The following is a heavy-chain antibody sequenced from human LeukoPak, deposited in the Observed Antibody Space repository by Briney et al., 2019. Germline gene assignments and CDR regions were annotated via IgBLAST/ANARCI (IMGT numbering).Heavy chain of an antibody. Sequence: PGGSLKLSCAASGFTFSGSAIHWVRQTPGKGLEWVVRIRDEADSYATAYAASVKGRFTISRDDSKNTAYLQMNSLKTEDTAVYYCTFDFWSGYYVTAGDDYWGQGTLVTVSS. D-gene: IGHD3-3*01. CDR1: GFTFSGSA. CDR2: IRDEADSYAT. J-gene: IGHJ4*02. V-gene: IGHV3-73*01. CDR3: TFDFWSGYYVTAGDDY.